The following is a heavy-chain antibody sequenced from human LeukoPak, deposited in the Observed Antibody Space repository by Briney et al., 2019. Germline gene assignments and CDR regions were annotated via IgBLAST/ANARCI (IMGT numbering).Heavy chain of an antibody. CDR3: AELGITMIGGV. J-gene: IGHJ6*04. CDR1: GFTFSSYE. V-gene: IGHV3-48*03. Sequence: GGSLRLSCAASGFTFSSYEMNWVRQAPGKGLEWVSYISSSGNTIYYADSVKGRFTISRDNAKNSLYLQMNSLRAEDMAVYYCAELGITMIGGVWGKGTTVTISS. CDR2: ISSSGNTI. D-gene: IGHD3-10*02.